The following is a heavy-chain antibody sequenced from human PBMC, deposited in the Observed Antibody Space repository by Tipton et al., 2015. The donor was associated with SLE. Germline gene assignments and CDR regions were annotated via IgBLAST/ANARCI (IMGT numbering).Heavy chain of an antibody. CDR1: GFTFSNYA. Sequence: SLRLSCAASGFTFSNYAIHWVRQAPGKGLEYVSGISSNGDITYYAKSVKGRFTISRDNSKNTLYLQMGSLRPEDMAVYYCARGGYDFWSAEDWFDSWGQGTLVTVSS. D-gene: IGHD3-3*01. CDR2: ISSNGDIT. J-gene: IGHJ5*01. V-gene: IGHV3-64*01. CDR3: ARGGYDFWSAEDWFDS.